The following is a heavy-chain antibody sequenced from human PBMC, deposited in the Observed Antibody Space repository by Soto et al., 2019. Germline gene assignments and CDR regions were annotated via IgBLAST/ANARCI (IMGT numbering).Heavy chain of an antibody. Sequence: PGESLKISCKASGYDFSTHWIGWVRHMPGKVLQWMAIIYPSDSDTKYSPSFQGHVTISVDKSISTAYLQWSGLQASDSAKYYCARRVTDAGCWDYFDYWGPGXLVTVYS. CDR1: GYDFSTHW. J-gene: IGHJ4*02. CDR2: IYPSDSDT. D-gene: IGHD2-8*01. CDR3: ARRVTDAGCWDYFDY. V-gene: IGHV5-51*01.